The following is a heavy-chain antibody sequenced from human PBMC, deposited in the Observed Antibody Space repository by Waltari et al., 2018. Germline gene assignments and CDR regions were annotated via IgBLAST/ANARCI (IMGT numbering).Heavy chain of an antibody. J-gene: IGHJ4*02. Sequence: QVQLQESGPGLVKPSETLSLTCAVSGYSISRGYYWGWFRQPPGKGLEWIGSIYHSGITYYNPSLKSRVTISVDTSKNQFSLKLSSVTAADTAVYYCASASVDIVATTLFDYWGQGTLVTVSS. D-gene: IGHD5-12*01. V-gene: IGHV4-38-2*01. CDR1: GYSISRGYY. CDR2: IYHSGIT. CDR3: ASASVDIVATTLFDY.